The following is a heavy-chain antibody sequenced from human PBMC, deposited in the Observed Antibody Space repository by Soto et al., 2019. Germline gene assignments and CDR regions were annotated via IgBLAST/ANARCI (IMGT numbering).Heavy chain of an antibody. V-gene: IGHV3-7*03. CDR2: INQDGSER. CDR3: AVYGYGVSAAAY. J-gene: IGHJ4*02. CDR1: GLSVRIEG. Sequence: WCSVGLSCAGSGLSVRIEGVSGVRQAPGKGLEWVANINQDGSERYYVDSVRGRFTISRDNVENSLYLQLNSLRPEDTAVYYCAVYGYGVSAAAYWGQGTLVTVSS. D-gene: IGHD4-17*01.